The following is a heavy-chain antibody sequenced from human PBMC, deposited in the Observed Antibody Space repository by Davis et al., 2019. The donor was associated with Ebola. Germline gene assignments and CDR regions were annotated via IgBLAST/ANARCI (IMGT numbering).Heavy chain of an antibody. CDR3: ARDRHSSGWSSRY. CDR2: ISYDGSNK. Sequence: PGGSLRLSCAASGFTFSSYAMHWVRQAPGKGLEWVAVISYDGSNKYYADSVKGRFTISRDNSKNTLYLQMNSLRAEDTAVYYCARDRHSSGWSSRYWGQGTLVTVSS. V-gene: IGHV3-30-3*01. D-gene: IGHD6-19*01. J-gene: IGHJ4*02. CDR1: GFTFSSYA.